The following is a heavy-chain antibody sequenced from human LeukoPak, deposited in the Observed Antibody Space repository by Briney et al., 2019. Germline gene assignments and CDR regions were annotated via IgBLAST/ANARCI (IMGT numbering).Heavy chain of an antibody. CDR1: RFTFSSST. J-gene: IGHJ6*02. CDR3: ARPLSNGYFHDSGGYYPYAMDV. D-gene: IGHD3-22*01. Sequence: GRSLRLSCAASRFTFSSSTMLWVRQAPGRGLEWVAVISYDGSNKFYADSVKGRFTISRDNSKNTLYLQMNSLRAYDTAVYYCARPLSNGYFHDSGGYYPYAMDVWGQGTTVTVSS. V-gene: IGHV3-30-3*01. CDR2: ISYDGSNK.